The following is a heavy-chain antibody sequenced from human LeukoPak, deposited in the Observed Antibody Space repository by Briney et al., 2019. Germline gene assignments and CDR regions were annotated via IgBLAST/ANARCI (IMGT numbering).Heavy chain of an antibody. CDR3: ARGNYYMDV. CDR2: IIPIFGTA. Sequence: RWASVKVSCKASGGTFSSYAISWVRQAPGQGLEWMGGIIPIFGTANYAQKFQGRVTITRNTSISTAYMELSSLRSEDTAVYYCARGNYYMDVWGKGTTVTVSS. V-gene: IGHV1-69*05. CDR1: GGTFSSYA. J-gene: IGHJ6*03.